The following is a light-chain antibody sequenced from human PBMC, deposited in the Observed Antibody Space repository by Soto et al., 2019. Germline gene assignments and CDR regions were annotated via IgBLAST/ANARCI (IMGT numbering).Light chain of an antibody. CDR1: QSVSSTY. CDR3: QQYGGSRWT. J-gene: IGKJ1*01. V-gene: IGKV3-20*01. Sequence: EIVLTQSPGTLSLSPGERATLSCRASQSVSSTYLAWYQQKPGQAPRLLIYGASNRATGIPDRFSGSGSGTDFTLTISRLEPEEFAVYYCQQYGGSRWTFGQGTRVDI. CDR2: GAS.